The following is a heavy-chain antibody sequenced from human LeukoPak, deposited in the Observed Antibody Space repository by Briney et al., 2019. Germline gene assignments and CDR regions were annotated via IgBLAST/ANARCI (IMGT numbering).Heavy chain of an antibody. CDR2: IYTSGST. V-gene: IGHV4-4*07. D-gene: IGHD2-2*01. CDR1: GGSISSYY. CDR3: ARDIVVVPAGMENAFDI. Sequence: SETLSLTCTVSGGSISSYYWSWIRQPAGKGLEWIGRIYTSGSTNYNPSLKSRVTMSVDTSKNQFSLKLSSVTAADTAVYYCARDIVVVPAGMENAFDIWGQGRMVTVCS. J-gene: IGHJ3*02.